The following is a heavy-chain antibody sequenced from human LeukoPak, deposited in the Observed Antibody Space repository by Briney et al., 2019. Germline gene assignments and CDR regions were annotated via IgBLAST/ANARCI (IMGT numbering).Heavy chain of an antibody. Sequence: SETLSLTCTVSGGSISSSGYYWGWIHQPPGKGLEWFGYIYYSGSTNYNPSLKSRVTILVDSSKNQFSLKLSSVTAADTAVYYCARCDSSGYLNYYFDYWGQGTLVTVSS. CDR3: ARCDSSGYLNYYFDY. J-gene: IGHJ4*02. D-gene: IGHD3-22*01. CDR2: IYYSGST. CDR1: GGSISSSGYY. V-gene: IGHV4-61*05.